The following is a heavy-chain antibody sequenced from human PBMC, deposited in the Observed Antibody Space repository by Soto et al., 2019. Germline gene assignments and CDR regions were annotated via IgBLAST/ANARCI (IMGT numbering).Heavy chain of an antibody. CDR1: GVSITTNGYS. CDR2: XXXXXTI. V-gene: IGHV4-30-2*01. D-gene: IGHD3-16*01. Sequence: TLSLTCAFSGVSITTNGYSWXWIRQPPGKGLEXXXXXXXXXTIFYNPSLNSRVTISADTSNNQFSLKLTSVTAADTAVYFCATYTAFAKYYFDYWGRGTLVTVSS. CDR3: ATYTAFAKYYFDY. J-gene: IGHJ4*02.